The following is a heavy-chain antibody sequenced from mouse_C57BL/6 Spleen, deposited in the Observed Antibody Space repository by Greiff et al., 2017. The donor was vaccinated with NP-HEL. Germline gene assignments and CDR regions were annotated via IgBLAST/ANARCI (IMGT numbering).Heavy chain of an antibody. Sequence: EVKLVESGGGLVKPGGSLKLSCAASGFTFSSYTMSWVRQTPEKRLEWVATISGGGGNTYYPDSVKGRFTISRDNAKNTLYLQMSSLRSEDTALYYCARRGIYDGYYFDYWGQGTTLTVST. J-gene: IGHJ2*01. V-gene: IGHV5-9*01. D-gene: IGHD2-3*01. CDR2: ISGGGGNT. CDR1: GFTFSSYT. CDR3: ARRGIYDGYYFDY.